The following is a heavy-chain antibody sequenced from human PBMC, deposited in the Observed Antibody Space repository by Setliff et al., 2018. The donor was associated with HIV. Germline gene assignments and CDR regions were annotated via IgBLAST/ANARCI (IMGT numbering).Heavy chain of an antibody. J-gene: IGHJ3*01. CDR2: IVPLLGVP. CDR1: GGTFSYYT. Sequence: SVKVSCQASGGTFSYYTFTWVRQAPGQGLEWLGRIVPLLGVPDYAQKVQGRVTFTADRSTSTAYMELSSLRSEDTAVYYCARVNSDAFDVWGQGTKVTVSS. CDR3: ARVNSDAFDV. V-gene: IGHV1-69*02.